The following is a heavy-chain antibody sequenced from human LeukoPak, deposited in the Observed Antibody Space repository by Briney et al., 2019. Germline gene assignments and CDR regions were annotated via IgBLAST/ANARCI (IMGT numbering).Heavy chain of an antibody. J-gene: IGHJ4*02. CDR2: IYYSGNT. D-gene: IGHD5-18*01. CDR3: ARDRRDTSMVGDY. V-gene: IGHV4-59*01. CDR1: GGSMSSYY. Sequence: PSETLSLTCTVSGGSMSSYYWSWIRQPPGKGLEWIGYIYYSGNTNYNPSLKSRVTISVDTSKNQFSLKMRSVTAADTAVYYCARDRRDTSMVGDYWGQETLVTATS.